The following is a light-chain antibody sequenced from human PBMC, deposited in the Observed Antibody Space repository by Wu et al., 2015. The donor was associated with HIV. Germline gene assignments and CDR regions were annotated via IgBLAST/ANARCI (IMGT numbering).Light chain of an antibody. V-gene: IGKV3-11*01. Sequence: EIVLTQSPATLSLSPGERATLSCRASQSVSSYLAWYQQKPGQAPRLLIYDASNRATGIPARFSGSGSGTDFTFTISRLEPEDFAVYYCQHYGSSQWTFGQGTKVEIK. CDR1: QSVSSY. CDR2: DAS. J-gene: IGKJ1*01. CDR3: QHYGSSQWT.